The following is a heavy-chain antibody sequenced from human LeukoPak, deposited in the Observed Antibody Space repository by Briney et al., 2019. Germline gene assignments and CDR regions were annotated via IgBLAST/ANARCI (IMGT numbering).Heavy chain of an antibody. V-gene: IGHV3-48*03. CDR2: ISSSGDKI. J-gene: IGHJ4*02. CDR3: ARFFPSAASSDC. Sequence: GGSLRLSCEASGFTFSNYEMNWVRQAPGQGLEWVSYISSSGDKINHADSVKGRFTISRDNVKNSLHLQMNSLRAEDTAVYYCARFFPSAASSDCWGQGTLVTVSS. CDR1: GFTFSNYE. D-gene: IGHD6-13*01.